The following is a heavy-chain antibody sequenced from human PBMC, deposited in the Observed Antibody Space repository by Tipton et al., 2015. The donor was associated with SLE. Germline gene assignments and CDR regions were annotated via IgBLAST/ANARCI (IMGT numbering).Heavy chain of an antibody. CDR2: IHDSGAT. CDR1: GGSLMSGDYY. J-gene: IGHJ4*02. CDR3: ARHPGASFDF. Sequence: TLSLTCTVSGGSLMSGDYYWSWIRPHPGKGLEWIGYIHDSGATFYNPSLRSRSAISVDTSQNQFSLRLTSATAADTAIYYCARHPGASFDFWGQGILVTVSS. V-gene: IGHV4-31*03.